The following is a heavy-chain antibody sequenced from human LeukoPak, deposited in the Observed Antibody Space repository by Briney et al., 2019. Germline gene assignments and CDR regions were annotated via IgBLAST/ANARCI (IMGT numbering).Heavy chain of an antibody. D-gene: IGHD5-24*01. CDR2: IYHSGST. CDR3: ASEGWGDGYNFY. CDR1: GYSISSGYY. J-gene: IGHJ4*02. V-gene: IGHV4-38-2*02. Sequence: SETLSLTCTVSGYSISSGYYWGWIRQPPGKGLEWIGSIYHSGSTYYNPSLKSRVTISVDTSKNQFSLKLSSVTAADTAVYYCASEGWGDGYNFYWGQGTLVTVSS.